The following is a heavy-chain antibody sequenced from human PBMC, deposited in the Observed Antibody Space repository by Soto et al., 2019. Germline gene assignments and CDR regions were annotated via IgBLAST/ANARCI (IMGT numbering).Heavy chain of an antibody. V-gene: IGHV3-23*04. Sequence: EKQLVESGGALAQPGGSLRLSCVGSGFTFSIYALTWVRQAPGKGLEWVSLITNNGDTTFFGDSVKGRFSISRDNSKNTLYLHLENLRAEYTDVYYCAMSAGYGGAFDVWGQGTMVAVSS. CDR2: ITNNGDTT. D-gene: IGHD5-12*01. CDR3: AMSAGYGGAFDV. J-gene: IGHJ3*01. CDR1: GFTFSIYA.